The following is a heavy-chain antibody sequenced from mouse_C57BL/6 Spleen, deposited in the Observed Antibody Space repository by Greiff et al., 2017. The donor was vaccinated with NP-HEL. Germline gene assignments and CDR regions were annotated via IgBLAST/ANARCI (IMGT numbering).Heavy chain of an antibody. V-gene: IGHV1-7*01. J-gene: IGHJ3*01. CDR1: GYTFTSYW. CDR3: ARNIYDGYPWFAY. D-gene: IGHD2-3*01. Sequence: QVQLQQSGAELAKPGASVKLSCKASGYTFTSYWMHWIKQRPGQGLEWIGYINPSSGYTKYNQKFKDKATLTADKSSSTAYMQLSSLTYEDSAVYYCARNIYDGYPWFAYWGQGTLVTVSA. CDR2: INPSSGYT.